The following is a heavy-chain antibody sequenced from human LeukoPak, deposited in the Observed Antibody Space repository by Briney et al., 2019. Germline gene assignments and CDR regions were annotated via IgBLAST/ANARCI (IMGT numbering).Heavy chain of an antibody. CDR3: ARDPVGLGELSVDY. D-gene: IGHD3-10*01. CDR2: IGTAGDT. CDR1: GFSISTYD. V-gene: IGHV3-13*01. Sequence: GGSLRLSCVASGFSISTYDMFWVRQPTGKGLEWVSVIGTAGDTYYPDSVKGRFTISRDNVKNSLYLQMINLRAGDTAVYYCARDPVGLGELSVDYWGQGTLVTVSS. J-gene: IGHJ4*02.